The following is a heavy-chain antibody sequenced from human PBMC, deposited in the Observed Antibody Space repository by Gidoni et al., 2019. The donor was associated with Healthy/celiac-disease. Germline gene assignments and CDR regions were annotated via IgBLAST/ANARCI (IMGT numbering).Heavy chain of an antibody. CDR1: GFTFRSYA. J-gene: IGHJ4*02. CDR2: ISYDGSNK. CDR3: ARDHAGYFDY. Sequence: QVQLVESGGGVVQPGRSLRLSCAASGFTFRSYAMHWVRQAPGKGLEWVAVISYDGSNKYYADSVKGRFTISRDNSKNTLYLQMNSLRAEDTAVYYCARDHAGYFDYWGQGTLVTVSS. V-gene: IGHV3-30-3*01.